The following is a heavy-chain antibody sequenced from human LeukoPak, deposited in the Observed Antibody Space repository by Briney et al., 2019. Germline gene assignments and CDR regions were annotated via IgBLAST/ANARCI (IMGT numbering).Heavy chain of an antibody. V-gene: IGHV1-8*01. CDR3: ARGGYSSGWYAEYFQH. CDR2: MNPNSGNT. CDR1: GYTFTSSD. J-gene: IGHJ1*01. D-gene: IGHD6-19*01. Sequence: ASVKVSCKASGYTFTSSDINWVRQATGQGLEWMGWMNPNSGNTGYAQKFQGRVTMTRNTSISTAYMELSSLRSEDTAVYYCARGGYSSGWYAEYFQHWGQGTLVTVSS.